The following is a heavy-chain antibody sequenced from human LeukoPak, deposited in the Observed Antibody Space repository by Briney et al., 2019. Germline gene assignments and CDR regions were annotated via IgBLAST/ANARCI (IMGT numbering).Heavy chain of an antibody. D-gene: IGHD4-23*01. Sequence: SETLSLTCTVSGGSISGSTYYWSWIRQPAGKGLEWIGRIYTSGSTDYNPSLKSRVTISVDTSKNQFSLRLSPVTAADMAVYYCARGSPTFVVTLWGQGTLVTVSS. CDR1: GGSISGSTYY. V-gene: IGHV4-61*02. CDR2: IYTSGST. J-gene: IGHJ4*02. CDR3: ARGSPTFVVTL.